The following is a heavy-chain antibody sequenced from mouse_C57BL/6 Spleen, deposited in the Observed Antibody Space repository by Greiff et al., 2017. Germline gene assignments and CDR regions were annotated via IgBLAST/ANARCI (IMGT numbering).Heavy chain of an antibody. CDR3: ARPYCHGNYFDY. D-gene: IGHD1-1*01. CDR1: GYTFTSYW. V-gene: IGHV1-64*01. J-gene: IGHJ2*01. CDR2: IHPNSGST. Sequence: VQLQQPGAELVKPGASVKLSCKASGYTFTSYWMHWVKQRPGQGLEWIGMIHPNSGSTNYNEKFKSKATLTVDKSSSTAYMQLSSLTSEDSAVYYCARPYCHGNYFDYWGQGTTLTVSS.